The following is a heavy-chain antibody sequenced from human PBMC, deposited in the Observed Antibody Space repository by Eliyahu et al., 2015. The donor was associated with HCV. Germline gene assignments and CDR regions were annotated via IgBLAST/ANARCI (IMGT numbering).Heavy chain of an antibody. CDR3: ARTYYYDSSALLDNWFDP. D-gene: IGHD3-22*01. CDR2: IYYSGST. V-gene: IGHV4-30-4*01. J-gene: IGHJ5*02. Sequence: QVQLQESGPGLVKPSQTLSLTCTVSGGSISSGDXYWSWIRQPPGKGLEWIGYIYYSGSTYYNPSLKSRVTISVDTSKNQFSLKLSSVTAADTAVYYCARTYYYDSSALLDNWFDPWGQGTLVTVSS. CDR1: GGSISSGDXY.